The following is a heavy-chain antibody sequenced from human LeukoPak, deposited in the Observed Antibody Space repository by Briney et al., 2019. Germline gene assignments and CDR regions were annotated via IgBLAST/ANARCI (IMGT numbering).Heavy chain of an antibody. CDR1: GFTFSSYG. Sequence: PGGSLRLSCAASGFTFSSYGMHWVRQAPGKGLEWVAVIWYDGSNKYYADSVKGRFTISRDNAKNTLYLQMNTLRVEDTAVYYCTRDLMDYDVSTGLHHYYMDVWDQGTTVTVSS. CDR2: IWYDGSNK. D-gene: IGHD3-9*01. V-gene: IGHV3-33*01. J-gene: IGHJ6*02. CDR3: TRDLMDYDVSTGLHHYYMDV.